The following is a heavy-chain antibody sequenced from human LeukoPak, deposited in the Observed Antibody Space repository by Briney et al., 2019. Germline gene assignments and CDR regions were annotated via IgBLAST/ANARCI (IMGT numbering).Heavy chain of an antibody. J-gene: IGHJ4*02. CDR2: ISPSGGNS. CDR1: GYIFTIYY. V-gene: IGHV1-46*01. D-gene: IGHD3-10*01. Sequence: ASVKVSCKASGYIFTIYYLHWLRQAPGQGLEWMGMISPSGGNSVYAQKFQGRVTMTSDTSTNTLYMDLSSLTYEDTAVYYCAREGGDVVALPDIATMVRGVHWVHWGQGTLVTVSS. CDR3: AREGGDVVALPDIATMVRGVHWVH.